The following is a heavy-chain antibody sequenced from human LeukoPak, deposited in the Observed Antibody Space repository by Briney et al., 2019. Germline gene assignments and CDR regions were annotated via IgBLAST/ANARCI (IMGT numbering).Heavy chain of an antibody. CDR3: ARRYCSSTSCYGSNNWFDH. D-gene: IGHD2-2*01. V-gene: IGHV5-51*01. CDR2: TNPADSDT. CDR1: GYSFTSYW. Sequence: GESLKIPCKASGYSFTSYWIGWVRQMPGKSLEWMGITNPADSDTRYSPSFQGQVTISADKSINTAYLQWSSLKASDTAMYYCARRYCSSTSCYGSNNWFDHWGQGTLVTVSS. J-gene: IGHJ5*02.